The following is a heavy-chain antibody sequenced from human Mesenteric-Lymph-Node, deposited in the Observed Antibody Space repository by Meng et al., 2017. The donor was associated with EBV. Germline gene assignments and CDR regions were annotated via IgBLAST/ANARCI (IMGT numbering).Heavy chain of an antibody. D-gene: IGHD3-10*01. CDR3: ARDHRFSVVRGVAVVNFDY. CDR2: IYYSGST. J-gene: IGHJ4*02. Sequence: QLQLQESGPGLVKPSXXLSPTCTGPXGAITSNVYYWGWIRQPPGKGLEWIGSIYYSGSTYYNPSLKSRVTISVDTSKNQFSLRLSSVTAADTAVYYCARDHRFSVVRGVAVVNFDYWGQGTLVHVSS. V-gene: IGHV4-39*07. CDR1: XGAITSNVYY.